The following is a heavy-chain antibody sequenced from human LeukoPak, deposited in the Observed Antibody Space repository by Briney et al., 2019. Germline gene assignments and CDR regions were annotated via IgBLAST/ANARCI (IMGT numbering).Heavy chain of an antibody. CDR3: ARGLWFGTPNYYFDY. D-gene: IGHD3-10*01. CDR1: GGSISSYY. V-gene: IGHV4-59*01. J-gene: IGHJ4*02. CDR2: IYYSGST. Sequence: SETLSLTCTVSGGSISSYYWSWIRQPPGKGLEWIGYIYYSGSTNYNPSLKSRVTISVDTSKNQFSLKLSSVTAADTAVYYCARGLWFGTPNYYFDYWGQGTLVIVSS.